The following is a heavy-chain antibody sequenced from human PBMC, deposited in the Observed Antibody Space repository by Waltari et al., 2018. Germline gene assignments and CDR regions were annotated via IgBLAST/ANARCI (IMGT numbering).Heavy chain of an antibody. CDR2: TKPKSGAT. CDR3: ARHIDSIRSA. J-gene: IGHJ5*02. D-gene: IGHD2-21*01. CDR1: GYTFTDSV. V-gene: IGHV1-2*06. Sequence: QVQLVQSGAEVKKPGASVKVSCKASGYTFTDSVIDWVRHAPGQGLEWTGRTKPKSGATTYPQKLQGRITMTRDTSSGTAYMELGSVTSDDTALYYCARHIDSIRSAWGQGTLVTVSS.